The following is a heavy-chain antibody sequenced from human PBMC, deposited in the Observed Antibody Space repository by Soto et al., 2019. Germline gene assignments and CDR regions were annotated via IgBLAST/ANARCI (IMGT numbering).Heavy chain of an antibody. D-gene: IGHD6-13*01. CDR1: GGSISSGDYY. J-gene: IGHJ1*01. CDR2: IYYSGST. Sequence: PSETLSLTCTVSGGSISSGDYYWSWIRQPPGKGLEWIGYIYYSGSTYYNPSLKSRVTISVDTSKNQFSLKLSSVTAADTAVYYCARESSSWYGDRDKYFQHWGQGTLVTVSS. V-gene: IGHV4-30-4*01. CDR3: ARESSSWYGDRDKYFQH.